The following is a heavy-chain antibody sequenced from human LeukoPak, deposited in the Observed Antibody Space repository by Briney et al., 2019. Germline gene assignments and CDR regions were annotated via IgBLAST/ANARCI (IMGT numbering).Heavy chain of an antibody. J-gene: IGHJ4*02. Sequence: SETLSLICTVSGGSISSYYWSWIRQPPGKGLEWIGYIYYSGSTNYNPSLKSRVTISVDTSKNQFSLKLSSVTAADTAVYYCARARKGLWFGESDYWGQGTLVTVSS. CDR3: ARARKGLWFGESDY. CDR1: GGSISSYY. CDR2: IYYSGST. D-gene: IGHD3-10*01. V-gene: IGHV4-59*01.